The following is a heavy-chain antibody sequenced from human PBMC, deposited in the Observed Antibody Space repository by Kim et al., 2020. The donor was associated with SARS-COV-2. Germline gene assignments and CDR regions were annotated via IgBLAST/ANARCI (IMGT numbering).Heavy chain of an antibody. D-gene: IGHD6-19*01. J-gene: IGHJ4*02. Sequence: SETLSLTCTVSGGSISSYYWSWIRQPPGKGLEWIGYIYYSGSTNYNPSLKSRVTISVDTSKNQFSLKLSSVTAADTAVYYCARGEGLDSSGWTEGYYLDYWGQGTLVTVSS. CDR2: IYYSGST. CDR3: ARGEGLDSSGWTEGYYLDY. CDR1: GGSISSYY. V-gene: IGHV4-59*13.